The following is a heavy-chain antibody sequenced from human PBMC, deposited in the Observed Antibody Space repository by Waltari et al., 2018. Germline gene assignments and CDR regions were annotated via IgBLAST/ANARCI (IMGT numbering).Heavy chain of an antibody. J-gene: IGHJ4*02. D-gene: IGHD1-26*01. V-gene: IGHV1-2*02. Sequence: QVHLIQSGAEVKKPGASVKVSCKSSGYSFTGHYIHWVRQAPGHRLEWMGWINPASGVTNFAQTFQGRVTMTSDTSNRTASMELNRLRSDDTAVYFCARGRIRPLLGARVTQRTYYFDFWGQGTLVSVSS. CDR1: GYSFTGHY. CDR3: ARGRIRPLLGARVTQRTYYFDF. CDR2: INPASGVT.